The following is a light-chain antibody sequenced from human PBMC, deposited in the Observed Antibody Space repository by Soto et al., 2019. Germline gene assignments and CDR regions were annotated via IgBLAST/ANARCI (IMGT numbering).Light chain of an antibody. CDR3: QLRSKWPWT. CDR1: QSVRSY. Sequence: EIVLTQSPATLSLSPGERATLSCRASQSVRSYLAWYQQKPGQAPRLLIYDASNRATGIPARFSGSGSGTDFPLAISILEPEDFAVYYCQLRSKWPWTFGQGTKVEIK. V-gene: IGKV3-11*01. CDR2: DAS. J-gene: IGKJ1*01.